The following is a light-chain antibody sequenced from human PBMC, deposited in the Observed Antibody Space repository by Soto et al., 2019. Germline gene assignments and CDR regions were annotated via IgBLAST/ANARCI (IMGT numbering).Light chain of an antibody. Sequence: QSVLTQSPSVSGSPGQSITISCTGSSSDIGLYNSVAWYQQRPGRVPKPILYDVSSRPSGVSRRFSGSKSDNTASLTISGLQSEDEADYYCSSYSAGTTNYVFGTGTKVTVL. V-gene: IGLV2-14*01. CDR2: DVS. J-gene: IGLJ1*01. CDR3: SSYSAGTTNYV. CDR1: SSDIGLYNS.